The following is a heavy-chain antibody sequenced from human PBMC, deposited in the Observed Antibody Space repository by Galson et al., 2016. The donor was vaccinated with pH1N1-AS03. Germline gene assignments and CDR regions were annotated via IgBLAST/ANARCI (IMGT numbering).Heavy chain of an antibody. Sequence: PALVKPTQTLTLTCTFSGFSLSTGGVHVAWIRQPPGKALEWLALIFWDGETRYRPSLRSRLTITKDTSKTQVVLTMTNVDPVDTATYYCARSTHVNEGLDFWGQGTLVTVSS. J-gene: IGHJ4*02. CDR2: IFWDGET. CDR3: ARSTHVNEGLDF. D-gene: IGHD2-8*01. V-gene: IGHV2-5*02. CDR1: GFSLSTGGVH.